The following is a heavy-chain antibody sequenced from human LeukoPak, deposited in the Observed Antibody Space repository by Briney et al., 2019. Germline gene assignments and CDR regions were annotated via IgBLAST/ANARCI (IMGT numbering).Heavy chain of an antibody. Sequence: ASVKVSCKASGYIFTGYYMHWVRQAPGQGLEWMGIINPSGGSTSYAQKFQGRVTMTRDTSTSTVYMELSSLRSEDTAVYYCASGGFMPDPQRYWGQGTLVTVSS. CDR2: INPSGGST. V-gene: IGHV1-46*01. CDR1: GYIFTGYY. D-gene: IGHD3-16*01. CDR3: ASGGFMPDPQRY. J-gene: IGHJ4*02.